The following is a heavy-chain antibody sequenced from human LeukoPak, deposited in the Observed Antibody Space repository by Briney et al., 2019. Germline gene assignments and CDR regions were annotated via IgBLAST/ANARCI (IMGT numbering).Heavy chain of an antibody. Sequence: SGPALVKPTQTLTLTCTFSGFSLSTSGMCVSWIRQPPGKALEWLARIDWDGDKWYSTSLKTRLTISKDTSKNQVVLTMTNMDPVDTATHYCARKGSAWNYFDYWGQGALVTVSS. CDR2: IDWDGDK. V-gene: IGHV2-70*11. CDR1: GFSLSTSGMC. J-gene: IGHJ4*02. CDR3: ARKGSAWNYFDY. D-gene: IGHD6-19*01.